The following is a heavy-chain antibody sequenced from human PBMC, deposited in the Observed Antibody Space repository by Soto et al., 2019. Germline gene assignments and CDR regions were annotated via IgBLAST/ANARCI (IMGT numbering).Heavy chain of an antibody. CDR1: GFTFSCHC. CDR2: IWYDGSNK. J-gene: IGHJ4*02. V-gene: IGHV3-33*01. CDR3: ARWGPDKVLDY. D-gene: IGHD3-16*01. Sequence: GGSLRLSCAASGFTFSCHCMHWVRQAPGKGLEWVAVIWYDGSNKYYGESVKGRFIISRDNSKNTVDLQMNSLRAEDTAIYYCARWGPDKVLDYWGQGTLVTVSS.